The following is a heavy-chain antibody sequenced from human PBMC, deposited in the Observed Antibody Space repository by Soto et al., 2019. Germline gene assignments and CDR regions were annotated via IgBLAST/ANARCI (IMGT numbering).Heavy chain of an antibody. V-gene: IGHV4-4*02. J-gene: IGHJ4*02. D-gene: IGHD6-13*01. CDR1: GASISSVYW. CDR2: ISQRGSA. Sequence: TSETLSLTCDVSGASISSVYWWSWVRQSPGKGLEWIGEISQRGSANYRPSLKSRVTMSLDTSKNQFSLRLTSVTAADTAVYYCARYSALSGTYYFDYWGQGTLVTVSS. CDR3: ARYSALSGTYYFDY.